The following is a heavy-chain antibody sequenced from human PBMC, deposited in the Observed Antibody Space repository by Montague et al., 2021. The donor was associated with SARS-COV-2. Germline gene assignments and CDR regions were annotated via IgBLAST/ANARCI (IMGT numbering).Heavy chain of an antibody. CDR2: IRSKAYGGTT. CDR1: GFTFGDYA. Sequence: SLRLSCAASGFTFGDYAMSWVRQAPGKGLEWVGFIRSKAYGGTTEHAASVRGRLTISRDDSKSIAYLQMNSLKTEDTAVYYCTRLPGWELPNFDSWGQGTQVTVSS. D-gene: IGHD2-15*01. J-gene: IGHJ4*02. CDR3: TRLPGWELPNFDS. V-gene: IGHV3-49*04.